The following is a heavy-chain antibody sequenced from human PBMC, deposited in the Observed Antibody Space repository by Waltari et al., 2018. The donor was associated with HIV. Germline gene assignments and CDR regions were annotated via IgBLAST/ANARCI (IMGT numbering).Heavy chain of an antibody. Sequence: QVQLVESGGGVVQPGRSLRHSCAASGFTFSNYAMHWVRQATGKGLEWVAVISYDGSNKYYADSVKGRFTISRDNSKNTLYLQMNSLRAEDTAVYYCARDPQYCSSTSCSYYFDYWGQGTLVTVSS. CDR1: GFTFSNYA. CDR3: ARDPQYCSSTSCSYYFDY. CDR2: ISYDGSNK. J-gene: IGHJ4*02. V-gene: IGHV3-30-3*01. D-gene: IGHD2-2*01.